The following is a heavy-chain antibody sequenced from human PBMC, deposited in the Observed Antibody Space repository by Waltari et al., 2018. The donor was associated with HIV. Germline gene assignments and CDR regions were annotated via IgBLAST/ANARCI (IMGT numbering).Heavy chain of an antibody. Sequence: EVQLVESGGGFVQPGGSLRLSCAASGFTFRSYWMNWVRQVPGKGLLWVSCISSDGSTTNYADSVKGRLTISRDNAKNTLYLQMNSLRADDTAVYYCARENTMTYYDALDIWGQGTMVTVSS. CDR2: ISSDGSTT. J-gene: IGHJ3*02. V-gene: IGHV3-74*01. CDR1: GFTFRSYW. CDR3: ARENTMTYYDALDI. D-gene: IGHD4-17*01.